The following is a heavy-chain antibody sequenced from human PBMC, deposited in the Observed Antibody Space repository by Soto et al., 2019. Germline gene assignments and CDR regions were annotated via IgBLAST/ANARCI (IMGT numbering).Heavy chain of an antibody. CDR1: GYTFNNYW. D-gene: IGHD2-21*02. CDR3: ARRLKDDSGASPYCSAFDV. V-gene: IGHV5-51*01. J-gene: IGHJ6*02. Sequence: PGGSPKTPCQASGYTFNNYWIAWVRQVPRKGLEYVGIIYPGDSDTIYSPPLQGQVTISADTSNSTAYLQWSSLKASDSGMYDCARRLKDDSGASPYCSAFDVLGRGTTVTVS. CDR2: IYPGDSDT.